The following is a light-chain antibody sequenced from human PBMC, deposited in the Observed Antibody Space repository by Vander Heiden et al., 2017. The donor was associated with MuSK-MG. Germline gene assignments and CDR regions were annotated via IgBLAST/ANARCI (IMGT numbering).Light chain of an antibody. V-gene: IGLV1-44*01. J-gene: IGLJ1*01. Sequence: QSVLTQPPSASGAPGQRVVISCSGSTSNTGATIVNWYQHFPGTAPKFLIYRNDKRASGVPDRFSASKSGTSASLAISGLQSEDEADYYCAAWDDSLNALVFGSGTKVTVL. CDR3: AAWDDSLNALV. CDR2: RND. CDR1: TSNTGATI.